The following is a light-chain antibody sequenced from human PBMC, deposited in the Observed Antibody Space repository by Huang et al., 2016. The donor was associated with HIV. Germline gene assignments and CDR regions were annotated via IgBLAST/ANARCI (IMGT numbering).Light chain of an antibody. CDR1: QSISSN. J-gene: IGKJ3*01. CDR2: GAS. V-gene: IGKV3-15*01. Sequence: EIVMTQSPATLSVSPGERATLSCRASQSISSNLAWYQQKPGQAPRLLIHGASTSATGIPARFFGSGSETDFTLTISSLQSEDFAVYYWQHFQGFTFGPGTKVDI. CDR3: QHFQGFT.